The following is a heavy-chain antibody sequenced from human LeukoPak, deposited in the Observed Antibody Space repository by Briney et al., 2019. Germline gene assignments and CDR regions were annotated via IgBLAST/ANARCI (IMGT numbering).Heavy chain of an antibody. Sequence: GGSLRLSCEASGFTLSSHWMSWVRQAPGKGLEWVAVISYDGSNKYYADSVKGRFTISRDNSKNTLYLQMNSLRAEDTAVYYCARDLGSGWYLGYWGQGTLVTVSS. CDR2: ISYDGSNK. CDR1: GFTLSSHW. D-gene: IGHD6-19*01. CDR3: ARDLGSGWYLGY. J-gene: IGHJ4*02. V-gene: IGHV3-30*03.